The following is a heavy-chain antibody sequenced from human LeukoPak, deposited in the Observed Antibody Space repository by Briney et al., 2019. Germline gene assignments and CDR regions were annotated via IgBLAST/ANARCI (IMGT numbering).Heavy chain of an antibody. J-gene: IGHJ3*02. CDR1: GHIFTSYY. CDR3: ARGRNYYDTSGYYYEGDAFDT. Sequence: ASVKVSCKASGHIFTSYYMYWVRQAPGQGLEWMGIINPSGGSIRYAQKFQGRVTMTRDTSTSTVYMELSSLRSEDTAVYYCARGRNYYDTSGYYYEGDAFDTWGQGTMVTVSS. V-gene: IGHV1-46*01. CDR2: INPSGGSI. D-gene: IGHD3-22*01.